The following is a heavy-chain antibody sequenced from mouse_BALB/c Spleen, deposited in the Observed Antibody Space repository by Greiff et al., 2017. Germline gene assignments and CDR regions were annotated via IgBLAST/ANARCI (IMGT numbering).Heavy chain of an antibody. Sequence: VQLQQSGAELVKPGASVKLSCTVSGFYIKDTYMHWVKQRPEQGLEWLGRIEPASGNTKYDPKFQGMATITADTSYNTPFLQLSSLTSEDTAVYCCARRDVYHSNSYSYFAYWGQGTTLTVSS. CDR3: ARRDVYHSNSYSYFAY. J-gene: IGHJ2*01. CDR2: IEPASGNT. CDR1: GFYIKDTY. V-gene: IGHV14-3*02. D-gene: IGHD1-1*01.